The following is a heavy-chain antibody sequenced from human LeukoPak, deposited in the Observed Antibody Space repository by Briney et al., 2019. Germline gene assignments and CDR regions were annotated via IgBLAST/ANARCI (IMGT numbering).Heavy chain of an antibody. Sequence: SVKVSCKTSGGTFSSYAINWVRPAPGQGLEWMGWFIYIYGSAVYAEKFQGRVTITTDESSSTVYMELSNLRSEDTAVYYCASSAHYYDGNGPADYWGQGTRVTVSS. V-gene: IGHV1-69*05. CDR1: GGTFSSYA. J-gene: IGHJ4*02. CDR3: ASSAHYYDGNGPADY. D-gene: IGHD3-22*01. CDR2: FIYIYGSA.